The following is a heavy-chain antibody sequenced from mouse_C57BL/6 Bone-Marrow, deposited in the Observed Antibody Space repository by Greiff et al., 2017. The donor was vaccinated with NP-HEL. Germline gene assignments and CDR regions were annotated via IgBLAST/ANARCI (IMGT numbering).Heavy chain of an antibody. D-gene: IGHD1-1*01. CDR3: ARWGTTVVRYFDV. CDR2: IFPGSGST. Sequence: VQLQQSGPELVKPGASVKISCKASGYTFTDYYINWVKQRPGQGLEWIGWIFPGSGSTYYNEKFKGKATLTVDKSSSTAYMLLSSLTSEDSAVYCCARWGTTVVRYFDVWGTGTTVTVSS. CDR1: GYTFTDYY. J-gene: IGHJ1*03. V-gene: IGHV1-75*01.